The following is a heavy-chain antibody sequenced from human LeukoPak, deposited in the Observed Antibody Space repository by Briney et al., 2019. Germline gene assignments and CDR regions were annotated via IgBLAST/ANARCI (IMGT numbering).Heavy chain of an antibody. Sequence: GGSLRLSCAASGLSFSSYVVHCVRQAPGKGLTWVSRISHDGTDTNYADSVRGRFTISRDNARNTLYLQMNSLRDDDTAVYYCSRDVNFLFFDVWGRGTPVTVSS. J-gene: IGHJ2*01. D-gene: IGHD5-24*01. CDR1: GLSFSSYV. CDR3: SRDVNFLFFDV. CDR2: ISHDGTDT. V-gene: IGHV3-74*01.